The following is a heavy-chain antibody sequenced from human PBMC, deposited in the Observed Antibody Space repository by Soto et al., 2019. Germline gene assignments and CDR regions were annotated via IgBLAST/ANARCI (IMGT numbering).Heavy chain of an antibody. D-gene: IGHD2-15*01. J-gene: IGHJ6*02. CDR1: GFTFSSYE. CDR3: ARDGVVVAATSYYYGMDV. V-gene: IGHV3-48*03. CDR2: ISSSGSTI. Sequence: GGSLRLSCAASGFTFSSYEMNWVRQAPGKGLEWVSYISSSGSTIYYADSVKGRFTISRDNAKNSLYLQMNSLRAEDTAVYYCARDGVVVAATSYYYGMDVWGQGTTVTVSS.